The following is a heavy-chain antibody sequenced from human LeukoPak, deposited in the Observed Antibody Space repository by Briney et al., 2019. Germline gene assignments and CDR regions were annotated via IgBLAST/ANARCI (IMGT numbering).Heavy chain of an antibody. CDR3: AAHQQGGDCYSCAFDT. J-gene: IGHJ3*02. D-gene: IGHD2-21*02. CDR2: ISGSGGST. Sequence: PGGSLRLSCAASGFTFSSYAMSWVRQAPGKGLEWVSAISGSGGSTYYADSVKGRFTISRDNSKNTLYLQMNCLRAEDTAVYYCAAHQQGGDCYSCAFDTWGQGTMVTVSS. CDR1: GFTFSSYA. V-gene: IGHV3-23*01.